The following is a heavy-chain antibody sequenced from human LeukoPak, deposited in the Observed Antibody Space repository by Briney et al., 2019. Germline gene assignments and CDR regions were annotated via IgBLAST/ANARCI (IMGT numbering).Heavy chain of an antibody. CDR1: GFTFSSYS. CDR3: ARGNQQGYCSSTSCYIDY. J-gene: IGHJ4*02. CDR2: ISSSSSYI. D-gene: IGHD2-2*02. V-gene: IGHV3-21*01. Sequence: GGSLRLSCAASGFTFSSYSMNWVRQAPGKGLEWVSSISSSSSYIYYADSVKGRFTISRDNAKNSLYLQMNSLRAEDTAVCYCARGNQQGYCSSTSCYIDYWGQGTLVTVSS.